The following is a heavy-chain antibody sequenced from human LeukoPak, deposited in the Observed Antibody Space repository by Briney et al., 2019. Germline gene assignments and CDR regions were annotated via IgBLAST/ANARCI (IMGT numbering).Heavy chain of an antibody. CDR2: MHHSGSS. Sequence: SETLSLTCTVSGGSMSTYYWTWIRQSSGKGLEWIGYMHHSGSSNYNPSPRSRVTISLDTSQSRFSLKLSSVTAADTAVYFCVALRSCTGGSCPFDFWGQGTLVTVSS. V-gene: IGHV4-59*01. D-gene: IGHD2-15*01. CDR1: GGSMSTYY. J-gene: IGHJ4*02. CDR3: VALRSCTGGSCPFDF.